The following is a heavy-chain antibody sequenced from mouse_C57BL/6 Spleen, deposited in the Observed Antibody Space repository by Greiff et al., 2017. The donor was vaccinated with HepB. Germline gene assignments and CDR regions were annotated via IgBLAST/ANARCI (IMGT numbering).Heavy chain of an antibody. CDR1: GYTFTDYE. CDR3: TYSPDNYVMDY. J-gene: IGHJ4*01. V-gene: IGHV1-15*01. Sequence: QVQLKESGAELVRPGASVTLSCKASGYTFTDYEMHWVKQTPVHGLEWIGAIDPETGGTAYNQKFKGKAILTADKSSSTAYMELRSLTSEDSAVYYCTYSPDNYVMDYWGQGTSVTVSS. CDR2: IDPETGGT.